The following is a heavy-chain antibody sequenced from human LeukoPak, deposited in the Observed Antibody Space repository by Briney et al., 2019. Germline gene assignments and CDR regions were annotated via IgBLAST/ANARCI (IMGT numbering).Heavy chain of an antibody. CDR2: IYYSGST. CDR3: ARDFWGGHMDV. J-gene: IGHJ6*03. V-gene: IGHV4-59*01. CDR1: GGSISSYY. D-gene: IGHD3-3*01. Sequence: SETLSLTCTVSGGSISSYYWSWIRQPPGKGLEWIGYIYYSGSTNYNPSLKSRVTISVDTSKNQFSLKLSSVTAADTAVYYCARDFWGGHMDVWGKGTTVTVSS.